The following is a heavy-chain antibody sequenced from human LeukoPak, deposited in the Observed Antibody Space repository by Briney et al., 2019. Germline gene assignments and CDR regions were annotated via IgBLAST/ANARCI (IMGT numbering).Heavy chain of an antibody. J-gene: IGHJ4*02. CDR1: GSTFSSYA. Sequence: PGRSLRLSCAASGSTFSSYAMHWVRQAPGKGLEWVAVISYDGSNKYYADSVKGRFTISRDNSKNTLYLQMNSLRAEDTAVYYCARYKGYYPPDYWGQGTLVTVSS. D-gene: IGHD3-22*01. V-gene: IGHV3-30-3*01. CDR2: ISYDGSNK. CDR3: ARYKGYYPPDY.